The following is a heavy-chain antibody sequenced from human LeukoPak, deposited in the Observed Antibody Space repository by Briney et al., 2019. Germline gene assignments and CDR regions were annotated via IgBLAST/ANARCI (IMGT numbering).Heavy chain of an antibody. J-gene: IGHJ4*02. D-gene: IGHD2-15*01. V-gene: IGHV3-33*01. CDR2: IWHDGKNK. CDR1: GFTFRSYG. CDR3: ARDRGSNDPIDY. Sequence: PGGSLRLSCAASGFTFRSYGMHWVRQAPGKGLEWVAVIWHDGKNKYYADSVKGRFTISRGNSKNTMYLQMDSLRAEDTAVYYCARDRGSNDPIDYWGQGTLVTVSS.